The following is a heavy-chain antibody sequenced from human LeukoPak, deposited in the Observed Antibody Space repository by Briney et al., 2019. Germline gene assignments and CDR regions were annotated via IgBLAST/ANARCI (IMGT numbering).Heavy chain of an antibody. D-gene: IGHD6-13*01. V-gene: IGHV1-2*06. CDR3: ARDRIAAAGQLYNWFDP. CDR2: INPNSGGT. J-gene: IGHJ5*02. Sequence: ASVKVSCKASGYTFTGYYMHWVRQAPGQGLEWMGRINPNSGGTNYAQKFQGKATMTRDTSISTAYMELSRLRSDDTAVYYCARDRIAAAGQLYNWFDPWGQGTLVTVSS. CDR1: GYTFTGYY.